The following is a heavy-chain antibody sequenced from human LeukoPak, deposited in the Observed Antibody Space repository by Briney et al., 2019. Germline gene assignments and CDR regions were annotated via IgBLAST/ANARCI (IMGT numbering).Heavy chain of an antibody. V-gene: IGHV3-21*01. CDR1: GFTFSSYS. CDR3: ARDLLRSHYYYYYMDV. J-gene: IGHJ6*03. Sequence: GGSLRLSCAASGFTFSSYSMNWVRQAPGKGLEWVSSISSSSSYIYYADSVKGRFTISRDNAKNSLYLQMNSLRAEDTAVYYCARDLLRSHYYYYYMDVWGKGTTVTVSS. CDR2: ISSSSSYI.